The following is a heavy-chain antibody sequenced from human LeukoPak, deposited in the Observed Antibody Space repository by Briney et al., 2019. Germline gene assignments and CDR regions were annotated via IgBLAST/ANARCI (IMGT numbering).Heavy chain of an antibody. Sequence: TGGSLRLSCAASGFTVSSSYMNWVRQAPGKGLEWVSVIYSGGSTYYADSVKGRFTISRDNSKNTLYLRMNSLRAEDTAVYYCARAPDRSGSYYGGFDIWGQGTMVTVSS. D-gene: IGHD3-10*01. CDR1: GFTVSSSY. CDR2: IYSGGST. CDR3: ARAPDRSGSYYGGFDI. V-gene: IGHV3-53*01. J-gene: IGHJ3*02.